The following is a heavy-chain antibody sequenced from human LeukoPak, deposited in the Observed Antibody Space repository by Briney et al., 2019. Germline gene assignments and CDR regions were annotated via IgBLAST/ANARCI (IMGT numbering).Heavy chain of an antibody. V-gene: IGHV1-2*02. D-gene: IGHD1-1*01. CDR2: INPNSGAT. Sequence: ASVKVSCKASGYTFTGYYLHWVRQAPGQGLEWMGWINPNSGATNYAQKFQGRVTMTRDTSISTAYMELSRLRSDDTAVYYCARGGVWNDPLNWFDPWGQGTLVTVSS. J-gene: IGHJ5*02. CDR1: GYTFTGYY. CDR3: ARGGVWNDPLNWFDP.